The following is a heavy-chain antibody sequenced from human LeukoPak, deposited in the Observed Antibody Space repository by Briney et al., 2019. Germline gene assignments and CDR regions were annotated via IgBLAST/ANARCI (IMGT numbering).Heavy chain of an antibody. CDR1: GYSFTSYW. V-gene: IGHV5-51*01. CDR2: IYPGDSDT. D-gene: IGHD3-22*01. J-gene: IGHJ4*02. Sequence: GESLKISCKGSGYSFTSYWIGWVRQMPGKGLEWMGIIYPGDSDTRYSPSFQGQVTISADKSISTAYLQWSSLKASDTAMYYCARSPQLTMIVVVSDYWGQGTLVTVSS. CDR3: ARSPQLTMIVVVSDY.